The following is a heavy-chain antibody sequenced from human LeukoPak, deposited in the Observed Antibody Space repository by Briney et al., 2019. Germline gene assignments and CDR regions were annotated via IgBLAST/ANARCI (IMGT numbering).Heavy chain of an antibody. D-gene: IGHD1-1*01. Sequence: SVKVSCKASGGTFSSYAISCVRQAPGQGLEWMGRIIPILGIANYAQKFQGRVTITADKSTSTAYMELSSLRSEDTAVYYCARPRERGVDAFDIWGQGTMVTVSS. CDR3: ARPRERGVDAFDI. J-gene: IGHJ3*02. CDR2: IIPILGIA. V-gene: IGHV1-69*04. CDR1: GGTFSSYA.